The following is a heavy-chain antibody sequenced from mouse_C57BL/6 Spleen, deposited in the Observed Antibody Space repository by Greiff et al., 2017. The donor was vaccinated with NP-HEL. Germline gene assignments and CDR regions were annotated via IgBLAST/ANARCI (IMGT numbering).Heavy chain of an antibody. D-gene: IGHD2-1*01. J-gene: IGHJ2*01. Sequence: QVQLKESGAELVKPGASVKLSCKASGYTFTEYTIHWVKQRPGQGLEWIGRFYPGSGSIKYNEKFKDQATLTADKSSSTAYMELSRLTSEDSAVYYCARHEDSNYGKDYFDYWGQGTTLTVSS. CDR1: GYTFTEYT. CDR3: ARHEDSNYGKDYFDY. V-gene: IGHV1-62-2*01. CDR2: FYPGSGSI.